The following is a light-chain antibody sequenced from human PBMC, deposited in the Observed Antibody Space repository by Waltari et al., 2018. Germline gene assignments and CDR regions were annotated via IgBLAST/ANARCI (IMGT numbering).Light chain of an antibody. CDR1: QSISTW. Sequence: DIQMTQSPSTLSASVGDRVTITCRASQSISTWLAWYQQIPGEAPKILIYKASSLESGFPSKFIGSGSETEFTFTISSLRPDDFATYYCQQYNESPYTFGQGTKLEIK. CDR2: KAS. V-gene: IGKV1-5*03. J-gene: IGKJ2*01. CDR3: QQYNESPYT.